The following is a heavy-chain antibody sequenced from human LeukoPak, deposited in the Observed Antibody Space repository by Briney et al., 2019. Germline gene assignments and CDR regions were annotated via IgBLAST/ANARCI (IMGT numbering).Heavy chain of an antibody. D-gene: IGHD1-1*01. CDR2: ISGSGGGT. CDR3: AKDRSSATGTAALFDY. CDR1: GFTFSSYA. J-gene: IGHJ4*02. Sequence: GGSLRLSCAASGFTFSSYAMSWVRQAPGKGLEWVSAISGSGGGTYYADSVRGRFTISRDNSKNTLYLQMNSLRAEDTAVYYCAKDRSSATGTAALFDYWGQGTLVTVSS. V-gene: IGHV3-23*01.